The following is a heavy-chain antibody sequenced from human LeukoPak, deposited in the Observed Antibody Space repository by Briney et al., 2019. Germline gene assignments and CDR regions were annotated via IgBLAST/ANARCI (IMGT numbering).Heavy chain of an antibody. J-gene: IGHJ4*02. CDR3: ARARGAYCSSTSCYTGYFDY. CDR2: ISSSGSTI. D-gene: IGHD2-2*02. V-gene: IGHV3-11*01. Sequence: GGSLRLSCAASGFTFSDYYMSWIRQAPGKGLEWVSYISSSGSTIYYADSVKGRITISRDNAKNSLYLQMNSLRAENTAVYYCARARGAYCSSTSCYTGYFDYWGQGTLVTVSS. CDR1: GFTFSDYY.